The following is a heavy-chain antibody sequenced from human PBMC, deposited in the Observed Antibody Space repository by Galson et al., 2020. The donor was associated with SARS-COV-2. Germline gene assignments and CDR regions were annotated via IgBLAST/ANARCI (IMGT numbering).Heavy chain of an antibody. V-gene: IGHV2-70*11. CDR1: GFSLSTSGVC. CDR3: ARIDSSGCRGNY. CDR2: IDWDGDR. D-gene: IGHD6-19*01. J-gene: IGHJ4*02. Sequence: ESGPTLVKPTQTLTLTCTFSGFSLSTSGVCVNWIRQPLGKALEWLARIDWDGDRYYSTSLKTRLTISKDTSKNQVVLTMTSMDPVDTATYYCARIDSSGCRGNYWGQGTLVTVSS.